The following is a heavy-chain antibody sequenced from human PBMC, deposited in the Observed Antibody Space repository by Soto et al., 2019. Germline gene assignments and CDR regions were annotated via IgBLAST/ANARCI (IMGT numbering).Heavy chain of an antibody. Sequence: SVKVSCKASGGTFNKFAFSWVRQAPGQGFEWMGGIIPVFRSANYAQRFRGRITITADEYTSTVYLYLNDLRSDDTAVYYCTRRYCASDNCPLFYYFVDLWGLGTTVTVSS. CDR2: IIPVFRSA. J-gene: IGHJ6*02. V-gene: IGHV1-69*13. CDR1: GGTFNKFA. CDR3: TRRYCASDNCPLFYYFVDL. D-gene: IGHD2-21*02.